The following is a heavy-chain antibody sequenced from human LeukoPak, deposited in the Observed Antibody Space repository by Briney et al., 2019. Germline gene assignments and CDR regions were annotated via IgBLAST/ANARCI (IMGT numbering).Heavy chain of an antibody. D-gene: IGHD3-3*01. CDR1: GGTYSSYA. V-gene: IGHV1-69*13. J-gene: IGHJ4*02. CDR2: IIPIFGTA. Sequence: GASVKVPCKASGGTYSSYAISWVRQAPGQGLEGMGGIIPIFGTANYAQKFQGRVTITADESTSTAYMELSSLRSEDTAVYYCARDGPPWRFLRYWGQGTLVTVSS. CDR3: ARDGPPWRFLRY.